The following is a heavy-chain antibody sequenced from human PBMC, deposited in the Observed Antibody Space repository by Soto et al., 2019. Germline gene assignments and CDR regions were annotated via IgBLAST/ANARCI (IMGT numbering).Heavy chain of an antibody. CDR3: VSSLPTPDF. J-gene: IGHJ4*01. CDR1: GYSFTSYW. V-gene: IGHV5-10-1*01. Sequence: GESLKISCKGSGYSFTSYWISWVRQMPGKGLEWMGRIDPSDSYTNYSPSFQGHVTISADKSITTAYLSWTSLKASDTAMYYCVSSLPTPDFWGQGTLVTVSS. CDR2: IDPSDSYT.